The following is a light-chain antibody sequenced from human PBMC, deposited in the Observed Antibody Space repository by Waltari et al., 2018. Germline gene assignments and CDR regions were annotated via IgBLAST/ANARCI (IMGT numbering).Light chain of an antibody. Sequence: ILLTQFPGTLSLSPGETATFSCRASQSVFSSYIGWYQQKPGQAPRLLIYGAYNRATDIPDRFSGSGSGTDFTLTISRLEPEDFAVYYCQVYGSSPLTFGGGTKVEI. V-gene: IGKV3-20*01. CDR3: QVYGSSPLT. CDR1: QSVFSSY. J-gene: IGKJ4*01. CDR2: GAY.